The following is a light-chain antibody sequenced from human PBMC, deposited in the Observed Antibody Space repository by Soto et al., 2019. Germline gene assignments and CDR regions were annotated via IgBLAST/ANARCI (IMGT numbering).Light chain of an antibody. CDR3: QQYNVYPRT. Sequence: DIQMTQSPSTLSASVGERVTITCRPSEIINSYLAWYQQKPGKAPRLLIYKASSLESGVPSRFSGSGSGTEFTLTISSLQPDDFATYYCQQYNVYPRTFGQGSKVDI. V-gene: IGKV1-5*03. CDR2: KAS. CDR1: EIINSY. J-gene: IGKJ1*01.